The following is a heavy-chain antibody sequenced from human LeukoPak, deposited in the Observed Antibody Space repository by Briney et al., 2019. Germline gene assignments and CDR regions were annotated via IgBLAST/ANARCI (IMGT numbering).Heavy chain of an antibody. CDR3: ARDAGIVVTQFDY. CDR1: GYTFTGYY. D-gene: IGHD3-22*01. CDR2: INPNSGGT. J-gene: IGHJ4*02. V-gene: IGHV1-2*02. Sequence: GASVKVSCTASGYTFTGYYMHWVRQAPGQGLEWMGWINPNSGGTNYAQKFQGRVTMTRDTSISTAYMELSRLRSDDTAVYYCARDAGIVVTQFDYWGQGTLVTVSS.